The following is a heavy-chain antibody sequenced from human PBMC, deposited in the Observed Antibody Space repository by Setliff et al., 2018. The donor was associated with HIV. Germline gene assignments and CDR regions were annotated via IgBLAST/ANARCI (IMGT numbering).Heavy chain of an antibody. CDR2: IYYSGST. D-gene: IGHD3-16*01. CDR3: ARKGNVGGWFDP. V-gene: IGHV4-61*01. Sequence: SETLSLTCTVSGASIGRRSDCWNWIRQPPGKGLEWIGYIYYSGSTNYNPSLKSRVTISVDTSKNQFSLKLSSVPAADTAVYYCARKGNVGGWFDPWGQGTLVTAPQ. CDR1: GASIGRRSDC. J-gene: IGHJ5*02.